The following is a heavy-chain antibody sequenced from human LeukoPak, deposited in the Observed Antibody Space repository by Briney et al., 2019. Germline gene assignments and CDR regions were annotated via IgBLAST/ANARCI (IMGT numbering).Heavy chain of an antibody. CDR2: IYTSENT. CDR3: ARASHCSGGRCHSTNWFDP. J-gene: IGHJ5*02. V-gene: IGHV4-4*07. D-gene: IGHD2-15*01. Sequence: SETLSLTCTVSGGYIGSYYWSWIRQPAGKGLEWIGRIYTSENTDYNPSLKSRVTMSVDMSTSQFSLRLTSVTAADTAVYYCARASHCSGGRCHSTNWFDPWGQGTLVTVSS. CDR1: GGYIGSYY.